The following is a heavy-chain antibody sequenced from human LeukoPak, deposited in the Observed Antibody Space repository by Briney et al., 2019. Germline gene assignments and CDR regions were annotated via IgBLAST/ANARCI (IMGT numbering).Heavy chain of an antibody. D-gene: IGHD2-15*01. V-gene: IGHV3-11*01. J-gene: IGHJ5*02. Sequence: GGSLRLSCAASGFTFSDYYMSWIRQAPGKGLEWVSYISSSGSTIYYADSVEGRFTISRDNAKNSLYLQMNSLRAEDTAVYYCARDNCSGGSCYNPWGQGTLVTVSS. CDR3: ARDNCSGGSCYNP. CDR2: ISSSGSTI. CDR1: GFTFSDYY.